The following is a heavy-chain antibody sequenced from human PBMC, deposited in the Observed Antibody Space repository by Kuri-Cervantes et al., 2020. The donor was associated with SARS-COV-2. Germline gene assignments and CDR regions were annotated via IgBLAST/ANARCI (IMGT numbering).Heavy chain of an antibody. CDR2: ISYDGSNK. CDR1: GYSFTSYW. V-gene: IGHV3-30*19. CDR3: AREGVEAFDI. J-gene: IGHJ3*02. D-gene: IGHD1-1*01. Sequence: GESLKISCKGSGYSFTSYWIGWVRQAPGKGLEWVAVISYDGSNKYYADSVKGRFTISRDNSKNTLYLQMNSLRAEDTAVYYCAREGVEAFDIWGQGTMVTVSS.